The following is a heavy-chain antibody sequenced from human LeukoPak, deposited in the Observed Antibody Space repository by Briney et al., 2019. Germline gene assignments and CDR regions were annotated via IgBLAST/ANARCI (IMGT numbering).Heavy chain of an antibody. Sequence: PSETLSLTGTVSGGSISSSSYYWGWIRQRPGKGLEWIGSIYYSGSTYYNPSLKSRVTISVDTSKNQFTLKLSSVTAADTAVYYCARLVGYCSSTSCYTGYYFDHWGQGTLVTVSS. V-gene: IGHV4-39*01. D-gene: IGHD2-2*02. CDR3: ARLVGYCSSTSCYTGYYFDH. J-gene: IGHJ4*02. CDR1: GGSISSSSYY. CDR2: IYYSGST.